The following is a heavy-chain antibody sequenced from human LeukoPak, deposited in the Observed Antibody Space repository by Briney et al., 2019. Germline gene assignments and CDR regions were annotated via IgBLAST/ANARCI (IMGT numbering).Heavy chain of an antibody. V-gene: IGHV4-34*01. J-gene: IGHJ4*02. Sequence: SETLSLTCAVYGGSFSGYYWSWIRQPPGKGLEWIGDINHSGSTNYNPSLKSRVTISVDTSKNQFSLKLSSVTAADTAVYYCARGRGSSSKGLGGYWGQGTLVTVSS. CDR3: ARGRGSSSKGLGGY. CDR1: GGSFSGYY. D-gene: IGHD6-6*01. CDR2: INHSGST.